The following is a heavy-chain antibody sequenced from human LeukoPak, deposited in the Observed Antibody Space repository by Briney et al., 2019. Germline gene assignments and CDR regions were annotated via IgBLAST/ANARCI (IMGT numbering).Heavy chain of an antibody. CDR3: ARVFGRGGWPSYSDY. D-gene: IGHD6-19*01. V-gene: IGHV4-59*01. CDR1: GGSISSYY. Sequence: SETLSLTCTVSGGSISSYYWSWIRQPPGKGLEWIGYIYYSGSTNYNPSLKSRVTISVDTSKNQFSLKLSSVTAADTAVYYCARVFGRGGWPSYSDYWGQGTLVTVSS. CDR2: IYYSGST. J-gene: IGHJ4*02.